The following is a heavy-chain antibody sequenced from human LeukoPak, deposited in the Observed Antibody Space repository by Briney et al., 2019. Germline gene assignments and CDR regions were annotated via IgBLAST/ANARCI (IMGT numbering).Heavy chain of an antibody. V-gene: IGHV3-23*01. CDR1: GFTFSSYA. D-gene: IGHD3-3*01. Sequence: GGSLRLSCAASGFTFSSYAMSWVRQAPGKGLEWVSAISGSGGSTYYADSVKGRFTISRDNSKNTLYLQMNSLRAEDTAVYYCARDIGDYDFWSSYYAFDYWGQGTLVTVSS. CDR3: ARDIGDYDFWSSYYAFDY. J-gene: IGHJ4*02. CDR2: ISGSGGST.